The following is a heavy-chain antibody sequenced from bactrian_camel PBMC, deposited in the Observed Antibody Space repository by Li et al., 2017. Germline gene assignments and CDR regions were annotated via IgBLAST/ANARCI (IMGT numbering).Heavy chain of an antibody. V-gene: IGHV3-2*01. D-gene: IGHD3*01. CDR2: ILSDSTKT. J-gene: IGHJ4*01. CDR3: APWSEEGYTY. CDR1: GFTFGHYY. Sequence: HVQLVESGGGLVQPGGSLTLSCVASGFTFGHYYMNWVRQAPGKGLEWVSSILSDSTKTYYADSVKARFTISRDNATNTVLLQMNSLNSEDTGLYYCAPWSEEGYTYWGRGTQVTVSS.